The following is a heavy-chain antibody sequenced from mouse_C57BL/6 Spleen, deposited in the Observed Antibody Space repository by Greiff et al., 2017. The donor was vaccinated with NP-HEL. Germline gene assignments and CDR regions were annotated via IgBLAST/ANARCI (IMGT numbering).Heavy chain of an antibody. CDR1: GYTFTSYG. CDR3: ASPPITTVDFDY. J-gene: IGHJ2*01. V-gene: IGHV1-81*01. CDR2: IYPRSGNT. D-gene: IGHD1-1*01. Sequence: QVQLQQSGAELARPGASVKLSCKASGYTFTSYGISWVKQRTGQGLEWIGEIYPRSGNTYYNEKFKGKATLTADKSSSTAYMELRSLTSEDSAVYFCASPPITTVDFDYWGQGTTLTVSS.